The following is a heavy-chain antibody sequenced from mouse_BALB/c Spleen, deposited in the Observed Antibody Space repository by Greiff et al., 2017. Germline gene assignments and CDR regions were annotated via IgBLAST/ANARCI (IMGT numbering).Heavy chain of an antibody. CDR3: TRGRLPYAMDY. D-gene: IGHD2-2*01. CDR1: GYTFTSYY. Sequence: VQLQQSGAELVKPGASVKLSCKASGYTFTSYYMYWVKQRPGQGLEWIGEINPSNGGTNFNEKFKSKATLTVDKSSSTAYMQLSSLTSEDSAVYYCTRGRLPYAMDYWGQGTSVTVSS. J-gene: IGHJ4*01. V-gene: IGHV1S81*02. CDR2: INPSNGGT.